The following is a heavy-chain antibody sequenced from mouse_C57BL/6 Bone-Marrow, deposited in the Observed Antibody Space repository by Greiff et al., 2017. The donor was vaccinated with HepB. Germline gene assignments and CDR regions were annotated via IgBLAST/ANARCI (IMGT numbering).Heavy chain of an antibody. CDR2: IRSKSSNYAT. CDR1: GFTFNTYA. Sequence: EVMLVESGGGLVQPKGSLKLSCAASGFTFNTYAMHWVRQAPGKGLEWVARIRSKSSNYATYYADSVKDRFTISRDDSQSMLYLQMNNLKTEDTAMYYCVRGRPIYYGNYGWYFDVWGTGTTVTVSS. J-gene: IGHJ1*03. CDR3: VRGRPIYYGNYGWYFDV. V-gene: IGHV10-3*01. D-gene: IGHD2-1*01.